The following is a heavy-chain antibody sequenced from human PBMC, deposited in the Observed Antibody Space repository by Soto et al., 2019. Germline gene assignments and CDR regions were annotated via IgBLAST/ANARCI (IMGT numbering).Heavy chain of an antibody. D-gene: IGHD2-2*01. J-gene: IGHJ4*02. CDR1: GGSITSSTYY. CDR3: ARRDYARSSPFDY. V-gene: IGHV4-39*01. Sequence: QLQLQESGPGLVKPSETLSLTCTVSGGSITSSTYYWGWIRQPPGKGLEWIGSIYYTGTTYYNPSLNNRVPITVDTSKNQFSLKLTSVTAAGTAVFYCARRDYARSSPFDYWGQGTLVTVSS. CDR2: IYYTGTT.